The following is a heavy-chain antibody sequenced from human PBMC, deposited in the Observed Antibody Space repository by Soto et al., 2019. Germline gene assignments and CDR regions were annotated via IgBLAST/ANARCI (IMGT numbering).Heavy chain of an antibody. Sequence: EVRVVESGGGLTQSGGSLRLSCAASGFIVSDNYVNWVRQAPGRWLEWVSVTYSGGTTFYADSVKGRFTISRDHSKNTVDLQMNSLRVDDPAIYYCARGLGTYCTSSSCSNYYFGMDVWGQGTTVTVSS. CDR1: GFIVSDNY. CDR3: ARGLGTYCTSSSCSNYYFGMDV. D-gene: IGHD2-15*01. CDR2: TYSGGTT. V-gene: IGHV3-53*01. J-gene: IGHJ6*02.